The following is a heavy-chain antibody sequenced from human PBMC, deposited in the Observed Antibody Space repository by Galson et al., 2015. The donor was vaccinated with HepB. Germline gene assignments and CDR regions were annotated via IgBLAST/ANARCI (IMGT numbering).Heavy chain of an antibody. D-gene: IGHD3-10*01. J-gene: IGHJ5*02. CDR3: ARILADMVRGVIGWFDP. CDR2: ISAYNGNT. CDR1: GYTFTSYG. Sequence: SVKVSCKASGYTFTSYGISWVRQAPGQGLEWMGWISAYNGNTNYAQKLQGRVTMTTDTSTSTAYMELRSLRSDDTAVYYCARILADMVRGVIGWFDPWGQGTLLTVSS. V-gene: IGHV1-18*04.